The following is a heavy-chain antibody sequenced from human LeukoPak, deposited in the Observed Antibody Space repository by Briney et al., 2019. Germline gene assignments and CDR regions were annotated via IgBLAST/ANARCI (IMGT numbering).Heavy chain of an antibody. J-gene: IGHJ6*02. CDR2: ITDSGSTI. CDR1: GFTFRDYN. CDR3: ARSIGLTGGGVDV. V-gene: IGHV3-11*01. Sequence: GGSLRLSCAASGFTFRDYNMNWVRQAPGKGLEWDSYITDSGSTIHYADSVNGRFTISRDNAKNSLYLQMNSLRAEDSAVYYCARSIGLTGGGVDVWGRGTTVTVSS. D-gene: IGHD3-9*01.